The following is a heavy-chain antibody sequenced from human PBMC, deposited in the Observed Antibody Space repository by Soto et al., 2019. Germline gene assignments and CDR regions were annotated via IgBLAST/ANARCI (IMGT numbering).Heavy chain of an antibody. CDR2: ISGSGGST. CDR3: AKDGEDFWSGYQSRSMFPNWMDV. J-gene: IGHJ6*04. CDR1: GFTFSSYA. Sequence: EVQLLESGGGLVQPGGSLRLSCAASGFTFSSYAMSWVRQAPGKGLEWVSAISGSGGSTYYADSVKGRFTISRDNSKNTLYLQMNSLRAEDTAVYYCAKDGEDFWSGYQSRSMFPNWMDVWGKGTTVTVSS. D-gene: IGHD3-3*01. V-gene: IGHV3-23*01.